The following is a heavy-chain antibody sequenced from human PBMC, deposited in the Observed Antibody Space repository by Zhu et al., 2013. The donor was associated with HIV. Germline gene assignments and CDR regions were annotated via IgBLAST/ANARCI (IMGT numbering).Heavy chain of an antibody. D-gene: IGHD5-18*01. V-gene: IGHV1-2*02. Sequence: QVQLVQSGTEVKKPGASVKVSCKASGYAFTTYYMHWVRQAPGQGLEWMGWINPNSGGTNYAQKFQGRVTMTRDTSISTAYMELSRLRSDDTAVYYCARMEVDTRWFDPWGQGTLVTVSS. J-gene: IGHJ5*02. CDR3: ARMEVDTRWFDP. CDR2: INPNSGGT. CDR1: GYAFTTYY.